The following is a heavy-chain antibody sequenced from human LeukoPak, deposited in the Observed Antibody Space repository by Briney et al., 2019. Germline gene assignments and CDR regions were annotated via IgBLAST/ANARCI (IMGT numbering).Heavy chain of an antibody. CDR3: AKGDRSGSYYNSFDP. J-gene: IGHJ5*02. CDR2: INGDGGST. D-gene: IGHD1-26*01. V-gene: IGHV3-43*02. Sequence: PGGSLRLSCAASGFTFDDYAMHCVCQGPGKGLEWVSLINGDGGSTYHADSVKGRFTISRDNSKNSLYLEMNSLRTEDTAFYYCAKGDRSGSYYNSFDPWGQGTLVTVSS. CDR1: GFTFDDYA.